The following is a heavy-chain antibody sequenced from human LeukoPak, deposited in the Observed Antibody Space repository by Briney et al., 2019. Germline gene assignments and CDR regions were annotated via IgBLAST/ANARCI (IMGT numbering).Heavy chain of an antibody. CDR1: GYTFTGYY. Sequence: ASVKVSCKASGYTFTGYYMHWVRQAPGQGLEWMGWISPNLGGTNYAQIFQGRVTMTRDTSISTAYMELRRLRSDDTAVYYCARASCGGDCYSVDYWGQGTLVTVSS. CDR3: ARASCGGDCYSVDY. D-gene: IGHD2-21*02. J-gene: IGHJ4*02. V-gene: IGHV1-2*02. CDR2: ISPNLGGT.